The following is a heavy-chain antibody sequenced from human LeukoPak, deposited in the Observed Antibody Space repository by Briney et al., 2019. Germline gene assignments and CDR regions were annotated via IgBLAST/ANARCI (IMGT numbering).Heavy chain of an antibody. V-gene: IGHV3-30-3*01. CDR1: GFTFSSYA. J-gene: IGHJ4*02. D-gene: IGHD6-13*01. CDR3: ARDPAPYSSSWYGGYFDY. CDR2: ISYDGSNK. Sequence: GGSLRLSCAASGFTFSSYAMHWVRQAPGKGLEWVAVISYDGSNKYYADSVKGRFTISRDNSKNTLYLQTNSLRAEDTAVYYCARDPAPYSSSWYGGYFDYWGQGTLVTVSS.